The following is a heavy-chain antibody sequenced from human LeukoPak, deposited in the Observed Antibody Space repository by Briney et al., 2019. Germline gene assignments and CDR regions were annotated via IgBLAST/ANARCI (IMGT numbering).Heavy chain of an antibody. Sequence: GGSLRLSCAASGFTFDDYGMSWVRQAPGKGLEWVSGINWNGGSTGYADSVKGRFTISRDNAKNFLYLQMNSLRAEDTALYYCARDARITIFGVVIISPFDYWGQGTLVTVSS. V-gene: IGHV3-20*04. CDR2: INWNGGST. J-gene: IGHJ4*02. CDR1: GFTFDDYG. D-gene: IGHD3-3*01. CDR3: ARDARITIFGVVIISPFDY.